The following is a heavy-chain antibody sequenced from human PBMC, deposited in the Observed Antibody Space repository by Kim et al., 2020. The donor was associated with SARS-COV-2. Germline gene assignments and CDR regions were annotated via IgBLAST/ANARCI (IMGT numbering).Heavy chain of an antibody. CDR3: ATGFVLDGSLRPNYYYYYGMDV. D-gene: IGHD3-10*01. Sequence: ASVKVSCKVSGYTLTELSMHWVRQAPGKGLEWMGGFDPEDGETIYAQKFQGRVTMTEDTSTDTAYMELRSLRSEDTAVYYCATGFVLDGSLRPNYYYYYGMDVWGQGTTVTVSS. CDR1: GYTLTELS. J-gene: IGHJ6*02. V-gene: IGHV1-24*01. CDR2: FDPEDGET.